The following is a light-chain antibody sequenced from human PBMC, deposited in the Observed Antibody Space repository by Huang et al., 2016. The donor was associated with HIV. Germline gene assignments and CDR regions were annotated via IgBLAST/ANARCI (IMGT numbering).Light chain of an antibody. CDR3: QQYNNWPPWT. CDR1: QSVSTK. J-gene: IGKJ1*01. CDR2: GAS. V-gene: IGKV3-15*01. Sequence: EIVMTQSPATLSVSPGDRATLSCRASQSVSTKLAWYRQKPGQAPRRRVYGASTRATGVPARFSGSGSGTEFTLTISSLQSEDFGVYYCQQYNNWPPWTFGQGTKVEIK.